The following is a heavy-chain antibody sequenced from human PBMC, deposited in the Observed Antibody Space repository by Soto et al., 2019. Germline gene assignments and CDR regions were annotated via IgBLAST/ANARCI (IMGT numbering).Heavy chain of an antibody. CDR1: GGSISSYY. D-gene: IGHD2-2*01. CDR3: ARAKGSYCSISSCLYIVDAVGGGGYRYYLYLGRGV. J-gene: IGHJ1*01. Sequence: SETLSLTCTVSGGSISSYYWSWIRQPPGKGLEWIGYIYYSGSTNYNPSLKSRVTISVDTSKNQFSLKLSSVTAADTAVYYCARAKGSYCSISSCLYIVDAVGGGGYRYYLYLGRGVGGEGTPVTVPS. V-gene: IGHV4-59*01. CDR2: IYYSGST.